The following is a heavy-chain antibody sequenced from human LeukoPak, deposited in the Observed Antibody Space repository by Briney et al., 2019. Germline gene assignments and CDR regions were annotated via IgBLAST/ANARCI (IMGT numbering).Heavy chain of an antibody. CDR2: IYHSGST. D-gene: IGHD6-13*01. CDR1: GGSISSRNW. CDR3: ARQGYSSSWYGGGVCDY. Sequence: SGTLSLTCAVSGGSISSRNWWSWVRQPPGKGLEWIGEIYHSGSTNYNPSLKTRVTISVDKSKNQFSLKLSSVTAADTAVYYCARQGYSSSWYGGGVCDYWGQGTLVTVSS. J-gene: IGHJ4*02. V-gene: IGHV4-4*02.